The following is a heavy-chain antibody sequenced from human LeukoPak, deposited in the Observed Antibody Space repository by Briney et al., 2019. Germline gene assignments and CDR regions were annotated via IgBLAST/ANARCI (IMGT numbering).Heavy chain of an antibody. CDR3: ARHSPLWGY. CDR2: IKQDGREK. J-gene: IGHJ4*02. V-gene: IGHV3-7*04. CDR1: GFTFDTYW. Sequence: PGGSLRLSCAASGFTFDTYWMTWGRQAPGKGLDRVASIKQDGREKYYVDSVKGRFTIARDNAKSSLYLQMNSLRAEDAALYHCARHSPLWGYWGQGTLVTVSS. D-gene: IGHD7-27*01.